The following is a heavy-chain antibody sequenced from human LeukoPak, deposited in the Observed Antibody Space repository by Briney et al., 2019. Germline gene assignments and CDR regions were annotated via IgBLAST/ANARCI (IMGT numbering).Heavy chain of an antibody. CDR1: GFTFISYS. CDR3: ARVSSYYYDSSGYTFDY. D-gene: IGHD3-22*01. Sequence: TGGSLRFSCAASGFTFISYSMNWFRQAPGKGLEWVSSISSSSSYIYYADSVKGRFTISRDNAKNSLYLQMNSLRAEDTAVYYCARVSSYYYDSSGYTFDYWGQGTLVTVSS. V-gene: IGHV3-21*01. CDR2: ISSSSSYI. J-gene: IGHJ4*02.